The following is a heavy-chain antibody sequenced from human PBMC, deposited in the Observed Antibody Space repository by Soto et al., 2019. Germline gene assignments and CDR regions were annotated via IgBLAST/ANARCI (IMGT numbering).Heavy chain of an antibody. J-gene: IGHJ4*02. D-gene: IGHD4-17*01. Sequence: WIRQPPGKGLEWIGSIYYSGSTYYNPSLKSRVTISVDTSKNQFSLKLSSVTAADTAVYYCARSMTTVVTLDYWGQGTLVTVSS. CDR3: ARSMTTVVTLDY. V-gene: IGHV4-39*01. CDR2: IYYSGST.